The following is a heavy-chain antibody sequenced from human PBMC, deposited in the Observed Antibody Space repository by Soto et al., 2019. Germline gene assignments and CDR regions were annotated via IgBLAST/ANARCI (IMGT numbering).Heavy chain of an antibody. Sequence: SSETLSLTCTVSGGSMISYYWSWIRQPPGRGLEWIGIIYYSGSTYYNPSLNSRVTISLDTSRNQVSLRLISVTAADTAVYYCARHGERTIRSLNWFDPWGQGTLVTVSS. CDR3: ARHGERTIRSLNWFDP. D-gene: IGHD4-17*01. J-gene: IGHJ5*02. V-gene: IGHV4-59*08. CDR1: GGSMISYY. CDR2: IYYSGST.